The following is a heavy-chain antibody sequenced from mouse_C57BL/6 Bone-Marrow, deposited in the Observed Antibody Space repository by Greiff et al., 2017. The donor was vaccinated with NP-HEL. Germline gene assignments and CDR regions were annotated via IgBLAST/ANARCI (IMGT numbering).Heavy chain of an antibody. CDR2: IDPSDSYT. CDR1: GYTFTSYW. V-gene: IGHV1-69*01. J-gene: IGHJ3*01. Sequence: VQLQQSGAELVMPGASVKLSCKASGYTFTSYWMHWVKQRPGQGLEWIGEIDPSDSYTNYNQKFKGKSTLTVDKSSSTAYMQLSSLTSEDSAVYYCAREYYGSSFFAYWGQGTLVTVSA. D-gene: IGHD1-1*01. CDR3: AREYYGSSFFAY.